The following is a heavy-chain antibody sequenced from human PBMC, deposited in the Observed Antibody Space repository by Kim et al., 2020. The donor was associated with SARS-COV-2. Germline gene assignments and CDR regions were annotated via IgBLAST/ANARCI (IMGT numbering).Heavy chain of an antibody. CDR1: GGSISSSNW. Sequence: SETLSLTCAVSGGSISSSNWWSWVRQPPGKGLEWIGEIYHSGSTNYNPSLKSRVTISVDKSKNQFSLKLSSVTAADTAVYYCALRTSGIVLMVFDAFDIWGQGTMVTVSS. CDR2: IYHSGST. D-gene: IGHD2-8*01. J-gene: IGHJ3*02. CDR3: ALRTSGIVLMVFDAFDI. V-gene: IGHV4-4*02.